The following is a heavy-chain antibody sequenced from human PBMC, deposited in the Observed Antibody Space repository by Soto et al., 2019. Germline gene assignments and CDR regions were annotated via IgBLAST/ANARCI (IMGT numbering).Heavy chain of an antibody. CDR1: GFTFKTHV. CDR3: AGRGGSGDRNICYYYYMEV. Sequence: EIQVLESGGGLVQPGGSLRLSCEASGFTFKTHVMSWVRQAPGKGLEWVSSISGTGANTYFADSVKGRFIMSRDNSKNTLSLQMNSLRAEDTAVYYCAGRGGSGDRNICYYYYMEVWGKGTTVIVS. J-gene: IGHJ6*03. CDR2: ISGTGANT. D-gene: IGHD2-15*01. V-gene: IGHV3-23*01.